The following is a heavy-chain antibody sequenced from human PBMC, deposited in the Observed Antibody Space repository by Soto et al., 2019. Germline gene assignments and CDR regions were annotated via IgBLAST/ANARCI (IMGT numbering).Heavy chain of an antibody. CDR2: MNPNSGNT. V-gene: IGHV1-8*01. D-gene: IGHD1-26*01. CDR3: ARAEGAYYYYYYMDV. Sequence: ASVTVSCKASGYTFTRYDINWVRQATGQGLEWMGWMNPNSGNTGYAQKFQGRVTMTRNTSISTAYMELSSLRSEDTAVYYCARAEGAYYYYYYMDVWGKGTTVTVSS. CDR1: GYTFTRYD. J-gene: IGHJ6*03.